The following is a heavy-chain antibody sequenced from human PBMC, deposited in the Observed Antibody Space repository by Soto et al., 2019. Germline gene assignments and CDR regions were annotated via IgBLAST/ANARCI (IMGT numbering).Heavy chain of an antibody. CDR3: ARDAVVVPAATHNWFDP. V-gene: IGHV1-18*01. CDR2: ISAYNGNT. CDR1: GYTFTSYG. D-gene: IGHD2-2*01. J-gene: IGHJ5*02. Sequence: GASVKVSCKASGYTFTSYGISWVRQAPGQGLEWMGWISAYNGNTNYAQKLQGRVTMTTDTSTSTAYMELRSLRSDDTAVYYCARDAVVVPAATHNWFDPWGQGTLVTVSS.